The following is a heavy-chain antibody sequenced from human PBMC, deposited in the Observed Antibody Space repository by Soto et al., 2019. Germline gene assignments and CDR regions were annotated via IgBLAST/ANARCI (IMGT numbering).Heavy chain of an antibody. CDR2: IIPILGIA. D-gene: IGHD3-9*01. Sequence: QVQLVQSGAEVKKPGSSVKVSCKASGGTFSSYTISWVRQAPGQGLEWMGRIIPILGIADYAQKFQGRVTITADKTTSQAYMEVSSLGSEDTGVYYRAEEASFYDFLTGYSNWFHPWGQGTLVTVSS. CDR1: GGTFSSYT. V-gene: IGHV1-69*02. J-gene: IGHJ5*02. CDR3: AEEASFYDFLTGYSNWFHP.